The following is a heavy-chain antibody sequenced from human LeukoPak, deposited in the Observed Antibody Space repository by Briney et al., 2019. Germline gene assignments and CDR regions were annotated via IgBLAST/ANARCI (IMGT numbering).Heavy chain of an antibody. Sequence: ASVKVSCKASGYTFTDYYIHWVRQAPGQGLEWMGWINPNSGGTNYAQKFQGRVTMTRDTSISTAYMELSRLRSDDTAVYYCAITTVVKTPWVDYWGQGTLVTVSS. D-gene: IGHD4-23*01. CDR2: INPNSGGT. J-gene: IGHJ4*02. CDR1: GYTFTDYY. CDR3: AITTVVKTPWVDY. V-gene: IGHV1-2*02.